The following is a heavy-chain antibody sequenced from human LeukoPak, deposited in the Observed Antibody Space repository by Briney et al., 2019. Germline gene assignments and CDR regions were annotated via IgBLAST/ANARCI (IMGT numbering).Heavy chain of an antibody. CDR1: GFTFSTYA. CDR2: ISYDGSSK. J-gene: IGHJ6*03. D-gene: IGHD6-6*01. V-gene: IGHV3-30*04. Sequence: PGGSLRLSCAASGFTFSTYAMHWVRQAPGKGLEWVAVISYDGSSKYYADSVKGRFTISRDNSKNTLYLQMNSLRPEDTAVYYCAKDRYSSSSNYMDVWGKGTTVTVSS. CDR3: AKDRYSSSSNYMDV.